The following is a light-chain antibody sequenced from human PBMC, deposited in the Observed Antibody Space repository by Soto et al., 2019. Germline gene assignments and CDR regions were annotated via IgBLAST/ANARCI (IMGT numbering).Light chain of an antibody. V-gene: IGKV3D-15*01. CDR1: RSVSSH. J-gene: IGKJ2*01. CDR2: DAS. CDR3: QQYNNWPLYT. Sequence: EIVMTQSPATLSVSPGERATLSCRASRSVSSHLAWYRQKPGQAPRLLIYDASTRATGIPARFSGSGSGTEFTLTISSLQSEDFAIYYCQQYNNWPLYTFGQGTKLAIK.